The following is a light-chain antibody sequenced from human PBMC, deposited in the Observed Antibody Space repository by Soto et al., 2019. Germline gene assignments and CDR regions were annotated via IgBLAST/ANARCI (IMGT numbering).Light chain of an antibody. V-gene: IGKV1-6*01. CDR2: AAS. J-gene: IGKJ4*01. Sequence: AIQMTQSPSSLSASVGDRVSITCRASHGIRNDLGWYQQKPGKAPKLLIYAASSLQSGVPSRISGSGSGTDFTLTISSLQPEDFATYYCLQDYNYPLTFGGGTKVDI. CDR3: LQDYNYPLT. CDR1: HGIRND.